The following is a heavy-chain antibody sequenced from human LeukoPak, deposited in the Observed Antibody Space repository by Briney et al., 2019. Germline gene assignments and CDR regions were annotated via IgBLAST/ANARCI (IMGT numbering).Heavy chain of an antibody. J-gene: IGHJ3*02. CDR1: GGTISNNY. Sequence: SETLSLTCTVSGGTISNNYWNWHWIRQPQGRGLEWIGYIYYSGSTNYNPSLRSRVTIAVDKSNNQVSLKLSSVTAADTAMYYCARDKSGPTAHYDVFDIWGRGTMVTVSS. CDR3: ARDKSGPTAHYDVFDI. V-gene: IGHV4-59*01. D-gene: IGHD4/OR15-4a*01. CDR2: IYYSGST.